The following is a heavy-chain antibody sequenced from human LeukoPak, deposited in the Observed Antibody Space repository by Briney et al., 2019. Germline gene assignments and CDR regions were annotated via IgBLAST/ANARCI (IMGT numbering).Heavy chain of an antibody. D-gene: IGHD6-13*01. V-gene: IGHV3-33*06. CDR3: AKDRLYSSSWYQGGVGYYFDY. J-gene: IGHJ4*02. Sequence: GGSLRLSCAASGFTFSSYGMHWVRQAPGKGLEWVAVIWYDGSNKYNADSVKGRFTISRDNSKNTLYLQMNSLRAEDTAVYYCAKDRLYSSSWYQGGVGYYFDYWGQGTLVTVSS. CDR2: IWYDGSNK. CDR1: GFTFSSYG.